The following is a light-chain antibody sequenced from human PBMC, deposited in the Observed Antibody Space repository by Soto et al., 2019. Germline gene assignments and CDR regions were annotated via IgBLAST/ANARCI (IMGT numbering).Light chain of an antibody. Sequence: IHRTHSLSTLSGSVLYRVTVTFLASQSVSGWLAWYQQKPGEAPKLLIYDASNLESGVPSRFSGSGSGTEFTLTISSLQPDDFASYYCQQYNSYSWTFGQGTKVDIK. CDR1: QSVSGW. CDR2: DAS. V-gene: IGKV1-5*01. J-gene: IGKJ1*01. CDR3: QQYNSYSWT.